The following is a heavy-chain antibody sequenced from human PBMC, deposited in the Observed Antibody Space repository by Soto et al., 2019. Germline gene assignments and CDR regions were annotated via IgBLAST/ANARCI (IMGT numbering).Heavy chain of an antibody. CDR3: ARGRGAPNYFDF. CDR2: IYYSGST. D-gene: IGHD3-10*01. V-gene: IGHV4-30-4*01. J-gene: IGHJ4*02. Sequence: SEILSLTCIVSGDSISIGYYYWSWIRQSPGKGLEWIGYIYYSGSTDNNPSLKSRVTISRDTSKNQFSLHLTSVTAADTAVHYCARGRGAPNYFDFWGPGTLVTVSS. CDR1: GDSISIGYYY.